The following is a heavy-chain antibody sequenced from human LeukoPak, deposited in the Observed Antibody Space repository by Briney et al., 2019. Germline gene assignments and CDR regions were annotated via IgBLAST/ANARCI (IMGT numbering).Heavy chain of an antibody. CDR3: ARVFRGYYDFWSGREPYGMDV. J-gene: IGHJ6*02. Sequence: GASVKVSCKASGGTFSSYAISWVRQAPGQGLEWMGWISAYNGNTNYAQKLQGRVTMTTDTSTSTAYMELRSLRSDDTAVYYCARVFRGYYDFWSGREPYGMDVWGQGTTVTVSS. CDR1: GGTFSSYA. V-gene: IGHV1-18*01. D-gene: IGHD3-3*01. CDR2: ISAYNGNT.